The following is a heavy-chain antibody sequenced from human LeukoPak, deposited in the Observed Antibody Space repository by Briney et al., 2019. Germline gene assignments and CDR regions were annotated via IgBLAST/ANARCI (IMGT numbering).Heavy chain of an antibody. J-gene: IGHJ4*02. D-gene: IGHD1-14*01. CDR1: GYTFTSYY. CDR3: ARNFHPGNWDY. Sequence: ASVKVSCKASGYTFTSYYMHWVRQAPGQGLEWMGWINPNSGGTNYAQKLQDRVTMTTDTSTSTAYMELRSLRSDDTAVYYCARNFHPGNWDYWGQGTLVTVSS. CDR2: INPNSGGT. V-gene: IGHV1-2*02.